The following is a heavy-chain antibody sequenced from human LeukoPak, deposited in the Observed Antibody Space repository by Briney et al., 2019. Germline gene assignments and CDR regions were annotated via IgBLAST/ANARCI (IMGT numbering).Heavy chain of an antibody. V-gene: IGHV1-18*01. CDR1: GYTFTSYG. Sequence: ASVQISSKASGYTFTSYGISWVRQAPGQGLEWMGWISAYNGNTNYAQKLQGRVTMTTDTSTSTAYMELRSLRSDDTAVYSCARETGDSSVFADRWPDYWGQGTLVT. CDR3: ARETGDSSVFADRWPDY. D-gene: IGHD3-22*01. J-gene: IGHJ4*02. CDR2: ISAYNGNT.